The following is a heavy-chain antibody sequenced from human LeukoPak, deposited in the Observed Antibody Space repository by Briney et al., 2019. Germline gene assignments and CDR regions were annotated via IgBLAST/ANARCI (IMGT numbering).Heavy chain of an antibody. V-gene: IGHV4-39*01. Sequence: SETLSLTCTVSGGSISSSSYYRGWIRQPPGTGLEWIGSIYYSGSTYYNPSFKSRVTISVDTSKNQFSLKLSSVTAADTAVYYCARHGGSGWYERPVWFDPWGQGTLVTVSS. D-gene: IGHD6-19*01. CDR1: GGSISSSSYY. J-gene: IGHJ5*02. CDR2: IYYSGST. CDR3: ARHGGSGWYERPVWFDP.